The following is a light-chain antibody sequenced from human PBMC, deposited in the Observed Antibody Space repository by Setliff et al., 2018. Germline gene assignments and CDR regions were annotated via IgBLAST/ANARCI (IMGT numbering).Light chain of an antibody. Sequence: QSALAQPASVSGSPGQSITISCTGTSSDVGGYNYVSWYQQHPGKAPKLMIYDVSKRPSGVSNRFSGPKSGNTASLTISGLQAEDEADYYCSSYTSSSTVVFGGGTKVTVL. CDR1: SSDVGGYNY. CDR3: SSYTSSSTVV. V-gene: IGLV2-14*01. CDR2: DVS. J-gene: IGLJ2*01.